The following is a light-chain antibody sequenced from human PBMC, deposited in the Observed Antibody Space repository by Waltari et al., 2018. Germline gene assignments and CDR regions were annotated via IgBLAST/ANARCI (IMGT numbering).Light chain of an antibody. J-gene: IGLJ2*01. CDR2: DVY. CDR1: SRDVGGYNY. Sequence: QSALTQPRSVSGSPGQSVTIPCTGTSRDVGGYNYVPWYPHHPGKAPKLMLYDVYKRPSGVPDRFSGSKSGNTASLTISGLQVEDEADYYCCSYAGSYTLIFGGGTKLTVL. CDR3: CSYAGSYTLI. V-gene: IGLV2-11*01.